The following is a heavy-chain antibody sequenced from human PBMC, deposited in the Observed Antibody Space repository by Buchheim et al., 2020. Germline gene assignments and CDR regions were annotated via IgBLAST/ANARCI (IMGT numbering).Heavy chain of an antibody. CDR3: AKSSSIVVVPAATEVGWFDP. CDR2: INHSGST. CDR1: GGSFSGYY. D-gene: IGHD2-2*01. V-gene: IGHV4-34*01. Sequence: QVQLQQWGAGLLKPSETLSLTCAVYGGSFSGYYWSWIRQPPGKGLEWIGEINHSGSTNYNPSLKSRVTISVDTSKNQFSLKLSSVTAADTAVYYCAKSSSIVVVPAATEVGWFDPWGQGTL. J-gene: IGHJ5*02.